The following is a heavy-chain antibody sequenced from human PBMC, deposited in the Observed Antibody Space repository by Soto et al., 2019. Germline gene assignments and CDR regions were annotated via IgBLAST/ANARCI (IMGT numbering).Heavy chain of an antibody. J-gene: IGHJ6*02. CDR2: IWYDGSKK. Sequence: QVQVVESGGGVVQPGRSLRLSCAASGFTFSSFGMHWVRQAPGKGLEWVSLIWYDGSKKSYGDSVKGRFTISRDNSRNTVYLQMNSLRAADTAVCYCARDASYYSLWSGYYPSRNGMDVWGQGTTVTVSS. CDR3: ARDASYYSLWSGYYPSRNGMDV. CDR1: GFTFSSFG. V-gene: IGHV3-33*01. D-gene: IGHD3-3*01.